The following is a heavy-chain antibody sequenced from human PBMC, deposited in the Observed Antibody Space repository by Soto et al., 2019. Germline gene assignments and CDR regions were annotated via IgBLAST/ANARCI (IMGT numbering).Heavy chain of an antibody. CDR2: FNAGNGYT. CDR3: AREGISSSFPLDY. D-gene: IGHD6-6*01. J-gene: IGHJ4*02. Sequence: ASVKVSCKASGYTFTTYALHWVRQAPGQSPERMGWFNAGNGYTKYSQKFQGRVSVTWDTSATTAYMELSSLRSEDTAVYYCAREGISSSFPLDYWGQGALVTVSS. V-gene: IGHV1-3*01. CDR1: GYTFTTYA.